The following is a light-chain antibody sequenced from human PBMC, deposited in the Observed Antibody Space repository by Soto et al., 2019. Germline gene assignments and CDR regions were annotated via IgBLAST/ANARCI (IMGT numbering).Light chain of an antibody. J-gene: IGKJ1*01. CDR1: QSIDSC. CDR2: DAS. V-gene: IGKV1-39*01. Sequence: DIQMTQSPSSLSASVGDRVTITCRASQSIDSCLSWYQQKTGKAPKLLISDASSLQSGVPSRFSGSGYWTHCTHTISSLQREHLATYHCLQTYTAPATFGQGTRVELK. CDR3: LQTYTAPAT.